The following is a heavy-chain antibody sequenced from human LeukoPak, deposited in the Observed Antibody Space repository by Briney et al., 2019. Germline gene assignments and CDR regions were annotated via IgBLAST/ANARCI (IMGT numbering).Heavy chain of an antibody. J-gene: IGHJ3*02. V-gene: IGHV3-23*01. Sequence: GGSLRLSCVVSGLTFSSYSMTWVRQAPGKGLEWVSGISASGGETWYPDSVKGRFTISRDNSKNTLFLQMNSLRAEDTAVYYCAKDQGVYVVATHDAFDIWGQGTMVTVSS. CDR1: GLTFSSYS. D-gene: IGHD5-12*01. CDR2: ISASGGET. CDR3: AKDQGVYVVATHDAFDI.